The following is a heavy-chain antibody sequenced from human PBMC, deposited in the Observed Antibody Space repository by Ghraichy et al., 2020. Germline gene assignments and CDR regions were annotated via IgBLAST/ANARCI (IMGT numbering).Heavy chain of an antibody. CDR1: GFTFSSYA. D-gene: IGHD2-15*01. CDR2: ISGSGANT. J-gene: IGHJ4*02. V-gene: IGHV3-23*01. Sequence: GGSLRLSCAASGFTFSSYAMSWVRQAPGKGLEWVSAISGSGANTYYAVSVNGRFTISRDNSKNTLYLQMNSLRADDTAVYYCAKDRALGGGSCFDYWGQGALVTVSS. CDR3: AKDRALGGGSCFDY.